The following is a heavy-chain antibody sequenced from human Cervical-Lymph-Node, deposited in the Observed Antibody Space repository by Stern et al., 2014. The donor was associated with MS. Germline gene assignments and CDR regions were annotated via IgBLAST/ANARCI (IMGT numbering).Heavy chain of an antibody. D-gene: IGHD6-19*01. CDR1: GFTFSDYY. Sequence: QVQLVESGGGLVKPGGSLRLSCAASGFTFSDYYMTWIRQAPGKGLEWVAFMSSRGTSMLYADSVKGRFTISRDNDKNSLYLQMNSLRAEDTAVYYCVKYTSGWCGLYFDLWGRGTLVTVSS. V-gene: IGHV3-11*01. J-gene: IGHJ2*01. CDR3: VKYTSGWCGLYFDL. CDR2: MSSRGTSM.